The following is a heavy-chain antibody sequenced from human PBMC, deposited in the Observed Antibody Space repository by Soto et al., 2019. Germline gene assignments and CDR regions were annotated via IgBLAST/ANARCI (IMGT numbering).Heavy chain of an antibody. CDR2: IWYDGSNK. CDR1: GFTFSSYG. V-gene: IGHV3-33*01. Sequence: SGGSLRLSCAASGFTFSSYGMHWVRQAPGKGLEWVAVIWYDGSNKYYADSVKGRLTISRDNSKNTLYLQMNSLRAEDTAVYYCARDFGYDFWSGYSYYYYGMDVWGQGTTVTVSS. CDR3: ARDFGYDFWSGYSYYYYGMDV. D-gene: IGHD3-3*01. J-gene: IGHJ6*02.